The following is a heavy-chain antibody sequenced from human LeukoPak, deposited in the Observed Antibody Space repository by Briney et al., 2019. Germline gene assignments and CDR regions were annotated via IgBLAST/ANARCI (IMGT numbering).Heavy chain of an antibody. CDR2: IIPILGIA. CDR1: GGTFSSYA. V-gene: IGHV1-69*04. D-gene: IGHD5-12*01. J-gene: IGHJ4*02. Sequence: ASVKVSCKASGGTFSSYAISWVRQAPGQGLEWMGRIIPILGIANYAQKFQGRVTITADKSTSTAYMELSSLRSEDTAVYYCAREESGYEPSYDYWGQGTLVTVSS. CDR3: AREESGYEPSYDY.